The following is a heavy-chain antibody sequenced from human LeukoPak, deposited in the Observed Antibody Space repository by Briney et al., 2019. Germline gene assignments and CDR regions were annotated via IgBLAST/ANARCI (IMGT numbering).Heavy chain of an antibody. CDR3: ARGTVWFDP. CDR2: IYTSGST. Sequence: SQTLSLTCTVSGGSISSGSYYWSWIRQPAGKGLEWIGRIYTSGSTNYNPSLKSRVTISVDTSKNQFSLKLSSVTAAGTAVYYCARGTVWFDPWGQGTLVTVSS. V-gene: IGHV4-61*02. J-gene: IGHJ5*02. CDR1: GGSISSGSYY. D-gene: IGHD4-17*01.